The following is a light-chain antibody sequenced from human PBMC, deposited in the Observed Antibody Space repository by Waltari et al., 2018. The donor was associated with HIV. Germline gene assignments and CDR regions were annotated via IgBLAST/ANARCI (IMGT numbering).Light chain of an antibody. J-gene: IGLJ2*01. Sequence: SGLTQPASLSGFPGQSITISCTGADRDFGFYNFISWYQQHPGKVPKVILSKVDSRASGSSHRFPGSKSGNTASLTISGLQAEDEAVYYCASYTANDTVIFAGGTTVTVL. CDR2: KVD. CDR1: DRDFGFYNF. CDR3: ASYTANDTVI. V-gene: IGLV2-14*01.